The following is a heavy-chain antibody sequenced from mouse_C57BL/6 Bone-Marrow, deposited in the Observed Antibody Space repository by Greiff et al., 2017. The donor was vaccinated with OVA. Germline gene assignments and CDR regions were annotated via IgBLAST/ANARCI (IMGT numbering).Heavy chain of an antibody. D-gene: IGHD2-4*01. CDR1: GFTFSDYG. Sequence: EVMLVESGGGLVKPGGSLKLSCAASGFTFSDYGMHWVRQAPEKGLEWVAYISSGSSNISYADTVTGRFTISRDNAKNTLFLQMTSLRSEDTAMYYCARAIYYDYDDYFDYWGQGTTLTVSS. CDR3: ARAIYYDYDDYFDY. CDR2: ISSGSSNI. V-gene: IGHV5-17*01. J-gene: IGHJ2*01.